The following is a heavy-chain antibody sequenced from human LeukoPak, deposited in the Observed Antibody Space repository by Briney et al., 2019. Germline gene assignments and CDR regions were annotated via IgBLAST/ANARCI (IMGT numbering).Heavy chain of an antibody. CDR2: INPNSGGT. Sequence: ASVKVSCKASGYTFTGYYMHWVRQAPGQGLAWMGWINPNSGGTNYAQKFQGRVTMTRDTSISTAYMELSRLRSDDTAVYYCARAARLMYWFDPWGQGTLVTVSS. V-gene: IGHV1-2*02. CDR3: ARAARLMYWFDP. J-gene: IGHJ5*02. CDR1: GYTFTGYY. D-gene: IGHD6-6*01.